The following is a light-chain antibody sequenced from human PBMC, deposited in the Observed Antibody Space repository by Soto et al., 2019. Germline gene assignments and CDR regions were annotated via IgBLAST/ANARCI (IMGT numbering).Light chain of an antibody. J-gene: IGLJ2*01. Sequence: QSVLTQPASVSGSPGQSITISCTGTSNDVGGYNYVSWYQQHPGKAPKLMIYEVTNRPSGVSNRFSGSKSGNTASLTISGLQAEDEADYYCGSYTSSNTLVFGGGTKLTVL. CDR3: GSYTSSNTLV. CDR1: SNDVGGYNY. V-gene: IGLV2-14*01. CDR2: EVT.